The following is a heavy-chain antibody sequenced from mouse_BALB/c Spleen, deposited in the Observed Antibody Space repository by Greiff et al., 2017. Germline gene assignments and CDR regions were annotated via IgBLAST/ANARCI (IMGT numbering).Heavy chain of an antibody. CDR1: GYSITSDYA. J-gene: IGHJ1*01. D-gene: IGHD1-1*01. CDR2: ISYSGST. V-gene: IGHV3-2*02. Sequence: EVMLVESGPGLVKPSQSMSLTCTVTGYSITSDYAWNWIRQFPGNKLEWMGYISYSGSTSYNPSLKSRISITRDTSKNQFFLQLNSVTTEDTATYYCAREKLRSYYGYGYFDVWGAGTTVTVSS. CDR3: AREKLRSYYGYGYFDV.